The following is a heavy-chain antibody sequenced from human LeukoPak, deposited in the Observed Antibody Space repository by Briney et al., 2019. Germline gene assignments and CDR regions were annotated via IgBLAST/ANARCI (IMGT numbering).Heavy chain of an antibody. CDR1: GYTFSNND. CDR2: INPSGGST. Sequence: GASVKVSCKASGYTFSNNDLHWVRQAPGQGLEWLGLINPSGGSTTYAQKFQGRVTMTRDTSTSTVYMELSSLRSDDSAVYYCAGEIAMHVHWGQGTLVTASS. J-gene: IGHJ4*02. D-gene: IGHD3-22*01. V-gene: IGHV1-46*01. CDR3: AGEIAMHVH.